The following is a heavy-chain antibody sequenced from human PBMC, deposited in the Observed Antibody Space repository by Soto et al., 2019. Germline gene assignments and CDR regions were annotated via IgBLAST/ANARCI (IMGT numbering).Heavy chain of an antibody. CDR1: GASISSGGYS. V-gene: IGHV4-30-2*01. D-gene: IGHD3-10*01. Sequence: SETLSLTCAVSGASISSGGYSWRWIRQPPGKGLEWIGYIYHSGSTYYNPSLKSRVTISVDRSKNQFSLKLSSVTAADTAVYYCARVITMVRGVTKDYYYYGMDVWGQGTTVTVSS. CDR2: IYHSGST. J-gene: IGHJ6*02. CDR3: ARVITMVRGVTKDYYYYGMDV.